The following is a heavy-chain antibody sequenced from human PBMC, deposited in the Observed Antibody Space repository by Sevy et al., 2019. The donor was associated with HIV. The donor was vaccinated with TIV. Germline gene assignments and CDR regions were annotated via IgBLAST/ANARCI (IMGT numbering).Heavy chain of an antibody. Sequence: SETLSITCTVSGGSISNYYWSWIRQSPGKGLEWIGYISYPGSTNYNPSLKSRLTISLDTSRNQFSLKLSSVTAADTAIYYCARDPRVHGWIFYLDSWGQGTPVTVSS. J-gene: IGHJ4*02. CDR2: ISYPGST. CDR1: GGSISNYY. D-gene: IGHD5-12*01. CDR3: ARDPRVHGWIFYLDS. V-gene: IGHV4-59*01.